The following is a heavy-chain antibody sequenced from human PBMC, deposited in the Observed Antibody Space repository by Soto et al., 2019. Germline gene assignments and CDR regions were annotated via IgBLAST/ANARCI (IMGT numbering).Heavy chain of an antibody. Sequence: EVQLVESGGGLVKPGGSLRLSCAASGFTFSNAWMNWVRQAPGKGLEWVGRIKSKTDGGTTDYAAPVKGRFTISRDDSKNTLYLQRNSLKAEDTAVYYCTTAPYYYGSGSYFRGTRFDYWGQGTLVTVSS. CDR1: GFTFSNAW. J-gene: IGHJ4*02. V-gene: IGHV3-15*07. CDR3: TTAPYYYGSGSYFRGTRFDY. CDR2: IKSKTDGGTT. D-gene: IGHD3-10*01.